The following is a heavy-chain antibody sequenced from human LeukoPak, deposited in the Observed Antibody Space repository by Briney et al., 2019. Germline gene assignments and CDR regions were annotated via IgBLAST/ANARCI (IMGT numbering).Heavy chain of an antibody. CDR3: AKDLEHYDFWSGYDY. CDR1: GFTFSSYG. D-gene: IGHD3-3*01. V-gene: IGHV3-30*18. J-gene: IGHJ4*02. Sequence: GRSLRLSCAASGFTFSSYGMHWVRQAPGKGLEWVAVISYDGSNKYYADSVKGRFTISRDNSKNTLYLQMNSLRAEDTAVYYCAKDLEHYDFWSGYDYWGQGTLVTVSS. CDR2: ISYDGSNK.